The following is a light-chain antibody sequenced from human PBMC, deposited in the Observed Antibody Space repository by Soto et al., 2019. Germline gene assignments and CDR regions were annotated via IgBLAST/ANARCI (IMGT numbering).Light chain of an antibody. Sequence: DIQMTQSPSSLSASVGDRVTITCQTSQDISNYLNWYQQKPGKAPKLLIYDASNLETGVPSRFSRSVSWTEFTFTFSSLHPEDFATYYCQQYDILPLFGQGTKVEIK. CDR3: QQYDILPL. V-gene: IGKV1-33*01. J-gene: IGKJ2*01. CDR1: QDISNY. CDR2: DAS.